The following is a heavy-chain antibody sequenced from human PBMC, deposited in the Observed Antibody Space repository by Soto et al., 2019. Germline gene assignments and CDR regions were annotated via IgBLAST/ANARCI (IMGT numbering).Heavy chain of an antibody. CDR1: GFTFSSYA. V-gene: IGHV3-30-3*01. CDR2: ISYDGSNK. CDR3: ARDEIRFSWAYGMDV. D-gene: IGHD3-3*01. J-gene: IGHJ6*01. Sequence: QVQLVESGGGVVQPGRSLRLSCAASGFTFSSYAMHWVRQAPGKGLEWVAVISYDGSNKYYADSVKGRFTISRDNSKNTLYLQMNSLGAEDTAVYYCARDEIRFSWAYGMDVW.